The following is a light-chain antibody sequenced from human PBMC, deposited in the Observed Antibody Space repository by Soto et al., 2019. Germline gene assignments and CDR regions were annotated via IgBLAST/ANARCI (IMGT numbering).Light chain of an antibody. Sequence: EIVLTQSPGSLSLSPGERATLSCRSSQSVTNNYLAWYQQRPGQAPRLLIYDASSRATGIPDRFSGSGSGTDFTLTISRLEPGDFAVYYCQQYVRSPLTFGQGTKVEIK. CDR3: QQYVRSPLT. CDR1: QSVTNNY. J-gene: IGKJ1*01. CDR2: DAS. V-gene: IGKV3-20*01.